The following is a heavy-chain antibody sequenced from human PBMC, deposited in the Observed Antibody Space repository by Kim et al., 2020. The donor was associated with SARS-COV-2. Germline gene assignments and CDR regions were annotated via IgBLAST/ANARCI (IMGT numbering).Heavy chain of an antibody. Sequence: GGSLRLSCAASGFTFSSYAMHWVRQAPGKGLEWVAVISYDGSNKYYADSVKGRFTISRDNSKNTLYLQMNSLRAEDTAVYYCARDLSPGYSSGWTYYYYGMDVWGQGTTVTVSS. CDR1: GFTFSSYA. CDR2: ISYDGSNK. J-gene: IGHJ6*02. D-gene: IGHD6-19*01. V-gene: IGHV3-30*04. CDR3: ARDLSPGYSSGWTYYYYGMDV.